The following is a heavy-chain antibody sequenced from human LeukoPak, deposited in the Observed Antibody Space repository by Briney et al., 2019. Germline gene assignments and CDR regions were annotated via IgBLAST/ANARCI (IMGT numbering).Heavy chain of an antibody. CDR3: ARLSPNYYDSSGYWFPYYFDY. D-gene: IGHD3-22*01. CDR1: GGSISSYY. CDR2: IYYSGST. J-gene: IGHJ4*02. V-gene: IGHV4-59*08. Sequence: PSETLSLTCTVSGGSISSYYWSWIRQPPGKGPEWIGYIYYSGSTNYNPSLKSRVTISVDTSKNQFSLKLSSVTAADTAVYYCARLSPNYYDSSGYWFPYYFDYWGQGTLVTVSS.